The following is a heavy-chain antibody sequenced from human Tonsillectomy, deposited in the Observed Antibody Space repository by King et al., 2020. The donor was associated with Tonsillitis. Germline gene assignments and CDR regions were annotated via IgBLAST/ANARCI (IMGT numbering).Heavy chain of an antibody. J-gene: IGHJ6*02. D-gene: IGHD3-10*01. Sequence: TLKESGPALVKPTQTLTLTCTFSGFSLSTSGMCVSWIRQPPGKALEWLALIDWDDDKYYTTSLKTRLTISKDTSKNQVVLTMTKMDPEDTATYYCARMRGVNTMVRGDIIPLGIDVWGQGTTVTVSS. V-gene: IGHV2-70*01. CDR1: GFSLSTSGMC. CDR2: IDWDDDK. CDR3: ARMRGVNTMVRGDIIPLGIDV.